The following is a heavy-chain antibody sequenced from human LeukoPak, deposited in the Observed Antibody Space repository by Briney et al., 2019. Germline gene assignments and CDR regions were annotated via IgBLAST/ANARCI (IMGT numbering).Heavy chain of an antibody. CDR2: IYYSGST. Sequence: SETLSLTCTVSGGSISTYYWSWIRQPPGKGLEWIGYIYYSGSTNYNPSLKSRVTISVDTSKNQFSLKLSSVTAADTAVYYCARAAANAFDIWGQGTMVTVSS. V-gene: IGHV4-59*12. CDR1: GGSISTYY. CDR3: ARAAANAFDI. D-gene: IGHD6-13*01. J-gene: IGHJ3*02.